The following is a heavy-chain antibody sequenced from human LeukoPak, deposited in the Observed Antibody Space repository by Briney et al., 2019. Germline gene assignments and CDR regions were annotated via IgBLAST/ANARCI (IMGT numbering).Heavy chain of an antibody. CDR1: GYTFLDYY. V-gene: IGHV1-2*02. Sequence: GASVKVSCKASGYTFLDYYIHWVRQAPGQGLEWMGCIDPHSGGTKYEQKLQGRVTMTRDTSINTAYMELRRLRSDDTAVFYCAREYYDSSGTKYAFDLWGRGTMVTVSS. CDR3: AREYYDSSGTKYAFDL. CDR2: IDPHSGGT. D-gene: IGHD3-22*01. J-gene: IGHJ3*01.